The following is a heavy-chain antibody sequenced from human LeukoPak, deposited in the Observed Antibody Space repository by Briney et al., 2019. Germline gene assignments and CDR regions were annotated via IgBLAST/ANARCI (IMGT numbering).Heavy chain of an antibody. CDR2: IRSDGSDK. CDR3: AKYQQQLAN. J-gene: IGHJ4*02. V-gene: IGHV3-30*02. Sequence: GGSLRLSCAASGFTFSNYGIHWVRQAPGKGLEWVALIRSDGSDKYYADSVKGRFTISRDNSRNTLYLQMNSLRAEDTAVYYCAKYQQQLANWGQGTLVTVSS. D-gene: IGHD6-13*01. CDR1: GFTFSNYG.